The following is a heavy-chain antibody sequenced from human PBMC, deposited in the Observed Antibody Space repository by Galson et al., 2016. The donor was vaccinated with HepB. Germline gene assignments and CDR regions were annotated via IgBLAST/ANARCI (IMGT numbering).Heavy chain of an antibody. CDR1: GFTFSTYA. CDR2: ISGSGAGT. Sequence: SLRLSCAASGFTFSTYAMSWVRQAPGTGLEWVSAISGSGAGTYYAGSVKGRFTISSDNSKNTLYLQMNSLRAEDTAVYYCAKDQGRRITIFGVVTSGGALDYWGQGALVTVSS. CDR3: AKDQGRRITIFGVVTSGGALDY. D-gene: IGHD3-3*01. V-gene: IGHV3-23*01. J-gene: IGHJ4*02.